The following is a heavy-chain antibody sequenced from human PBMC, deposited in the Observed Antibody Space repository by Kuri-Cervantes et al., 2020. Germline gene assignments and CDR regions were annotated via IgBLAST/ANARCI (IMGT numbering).Heavy chain of an antibody. CDR2: IYYSGST. V-gene: IGHV4-59*12. CDR1: GGSISSYY. CDR3: ARAAGTYAFDI. Sequence: GSLRLSCTVSGGSISSYYWSWIRQPPGKGLEWIGYIYYSGSTNYNPSLKSRVTISVDTSKNQFSLKLSSVTAADTAVYYCARAAGTYAFDIWGQGTMVTVSS. J-gene: IGHJ3*02. D-gene: IGHD6-19*01.